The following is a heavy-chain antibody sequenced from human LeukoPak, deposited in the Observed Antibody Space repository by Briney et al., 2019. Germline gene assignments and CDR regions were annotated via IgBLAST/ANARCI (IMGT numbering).Heavy chain of an antibody. Sequence: GGSLRLSCAPSGFTFSDYYMSWIHQTPGKGLGWVSYISRSSSYTNYADSVKGRFTISRDNAKNSLYLQMNSLRAEDTAVYYCATARGYSSSWSYYFDYWGQGTLVTVSS. CDR1: GFTFSDYY. CDR2: ISRSSSYT. J-gene: IGHJ4*02. CDR3: ATARGYSSSWSYYFDY. V-gene: IGHV3-11*06. D-gene: IGHD6-13*01.